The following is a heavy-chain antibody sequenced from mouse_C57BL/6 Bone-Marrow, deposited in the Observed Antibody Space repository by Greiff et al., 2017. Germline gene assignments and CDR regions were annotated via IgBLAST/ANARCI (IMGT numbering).Heavy chain of an antibody. CDR3: ARSYDYDGAGVAY. D-gene: IGHD2-4*01. V-gene: IGHV1-55*01. CDR1: GYTFTSYW. CDR2: IYPGSGST. Sequence: QVQLQQPGAELVKPGASVKMSCKASGYTFTSYWITWVKQRPGQGLEWIGDIYPGSGSTNYNEKFKSKATLTVDTSSSTAYMQLSSLTSEDSAVYYCARSYDYDGAGVAYWGQGTLVTVSA. J-gene: IGHJ3*01.